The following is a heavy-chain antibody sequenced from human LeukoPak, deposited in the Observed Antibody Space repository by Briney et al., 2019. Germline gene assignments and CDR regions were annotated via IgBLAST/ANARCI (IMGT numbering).Heavy chain of an antibody. V-gene: IGHV4-59*01. CDR3: ARSARDYAWFDP. J-gene: IGHJ5*02. Sequence: SETLSLTCTVSGGSISSYYWSWIRQPPGKGLEWIGYIYYSGSTNYNPSLKSRVTISVDTSKNQFSLKLTSVTAADTAVYYCARSARDYAWFDPWGQGTLVTVSS. CDR1: GGSISSYY. CDR2: IYYSGST. D-gene: IGHD4-17*01.